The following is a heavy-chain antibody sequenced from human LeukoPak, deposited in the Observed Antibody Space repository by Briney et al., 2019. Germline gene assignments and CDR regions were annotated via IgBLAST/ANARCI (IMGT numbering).Heavy chain of an antibody. D-gene: IGHD2/OR15-2a*01. CDR2: IKYDGSEK. CDR1: GFTFSDYW. CDR3: ARKNSFDY. Sequence: GGSLRLSCAASGFTFSDYWMSWVRQAPGKGLEWVANIKYDGSEKYYVDSVKGRFTISRDNAKNSLYLQMNSLRAEDTGVYYCARKNSFDYWGQGTLATVSS. J-gene: IGHJ4*02. V-gene: IGHV3-7*01.